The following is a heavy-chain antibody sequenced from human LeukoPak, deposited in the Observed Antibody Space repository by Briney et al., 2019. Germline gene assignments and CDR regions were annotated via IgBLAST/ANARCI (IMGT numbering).Heavy chain of an antibody. V-gene: IGHV3-30*02. CDR2: IRYDGSNK. D-gene: IGHD3-9*01. CDR3: ARSDILTGYYSDY. J-gene: IGHJ4*02. CDR1: GFTFSSYG. Sequence: GGSLRLSCAASGFTFSSYGMHWVRQAPGKGLEWVAFIRYDGSNKYYADSVKGRFTISRDNSKNTLYLQMNSLRAEDTAVYYCARSDILTGYYSDYWGQGTLVTVSS.